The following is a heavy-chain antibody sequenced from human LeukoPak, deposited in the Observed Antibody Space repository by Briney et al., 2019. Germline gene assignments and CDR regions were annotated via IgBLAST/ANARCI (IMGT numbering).Heavy chain of an antibody. CDR3: ARRYDWNYVYFDY. J-gene: IGHJ4*02. CDR1: GGSISSSSYY. CDR2: IYYSGST. Sequence: SETLSLTCTVSGGSISSSSYYWDWIRQPPGKGLEWIGSIYYSGSTYYNPSLKSRVTISVDTPENQFSLKLGSVTAADTAVYYCARRYDWNYVYFDYWGQGTLVTVSS. V-gene: IGHV4-39*01. D-gene: IGHD1-7*01.